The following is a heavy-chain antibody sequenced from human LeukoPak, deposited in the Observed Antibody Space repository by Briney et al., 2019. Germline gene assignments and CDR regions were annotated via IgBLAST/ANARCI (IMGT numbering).Heavy chain of an antibody. Sequence: GGSLRLSCAASGFTFSSYWMSWVRQAPGKGLEWVANIKQDGSEKYYVDSVKGRFTISRDNAKNSLYLQMNSLRAEDTAVYYCARDLAARPPNWFDPWGQGTLVTVSS. D-gene: IGHD6-6*01. CDR2: IKQDGSEK. CDR1: GFTFSSYW. CDR3: ARDLAARPPNWFDP. J-gene: IGHJ5*02. V-gene: IGHV3-7*01.